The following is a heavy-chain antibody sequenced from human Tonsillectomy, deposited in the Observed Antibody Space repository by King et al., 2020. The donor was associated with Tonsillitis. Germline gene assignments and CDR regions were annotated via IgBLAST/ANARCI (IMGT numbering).Heavy chain of an antibody. CDR2: ISYDGSNK. Sequence: VQLVESGGGVVQPGGSLRLSCAASGFSYSSHGMHWVRQAPGKGLEWVALISYDGSNKYYADSVKGRFTISRDNSKNTLYLQMHSLRAEDTAVYYCARDSVVAYYYDSSGSNYFDYWGQGTLVTVSS. J-gene: IGHJ4*02. D-gene: IGHD3-22*01. CDR1: GFSYSSHG. CDR3: ARDSVVAYYYDSSGSNYFDY. V-gene: IGHV3-30*19.